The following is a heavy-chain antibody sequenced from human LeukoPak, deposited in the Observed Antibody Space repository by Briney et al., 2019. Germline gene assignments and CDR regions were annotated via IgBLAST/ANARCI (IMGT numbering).Heavy chain of an antibody. CDR3: ARVDTSLVPDAFDI. CDR2: IYSSGST. J-gene: IGHJ3*02. Sequence: PSETLSLTCTVSGGSFSSYFWSWIRQPPGKGLEWIGYIYSSGSTNYNPSLKSRVSISADPSKNEFSLKLRSVTAADTAVYFCARVDTSLVPDAFDIWGQGSMVTVSS. D-gene: IGHD5-18*01. CDR1: GGSFSSYF. V-gene: IGHV4-59*01.